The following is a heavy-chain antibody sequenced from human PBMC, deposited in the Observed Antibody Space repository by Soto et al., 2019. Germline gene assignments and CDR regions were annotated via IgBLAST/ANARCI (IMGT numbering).Heavy chain of an antibody. Sequence: SRYWFRGCGVHCGRQMPGKGLEWMGIIYPGDSDTRYSPSFQGQVTISADKSISTAYLQWSSLKASDTAMYYCARSGSSGWYWFDPWGQGTLVTVSS. CDR3: ARSGSSGWYWFDP. J-gene: IGHJ5*02. CDR2: IYPGDSDT. D-gene: IGHD6-19*01. CDR1: RYWFRGCG. V-gene: IGHV5-51*01.